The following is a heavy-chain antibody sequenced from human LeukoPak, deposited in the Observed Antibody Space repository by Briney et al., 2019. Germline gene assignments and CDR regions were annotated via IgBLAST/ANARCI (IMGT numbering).Heavy chain of an antibody. CDR1: GGSISSYY. D-gene: IGHD5-24*01. Sequence: KPSETLSLTCTVSGGSISSYYWSWIRQPPGKGLEWIGYIYYSGSTYYNPSLKSRVTISVDTSKNQFSLKLSSVTAADTAVYYCASGGEMATIDYWGQGTLVTVSS. CDR3: ASGGEMATIDY. CDR2: IYYSGST. J-gene: IGHJ4*02. V-gene: IGHV4-59*06.